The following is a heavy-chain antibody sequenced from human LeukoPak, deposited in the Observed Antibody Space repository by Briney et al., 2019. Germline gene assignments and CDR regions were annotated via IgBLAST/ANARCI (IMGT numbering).Heavy chain of an antibody. V-gene: IGHV3-7*03. CDR2: INRDGSER. J-gene: IGHJ6*02. Sequence: PGGSLRLSCAASGFTFSNYWMTWVRQAPGKGLEWVANINRDGSERYYVDSVKGRFTISRDDAKSSLYLQMNSLRAVDTAVYYCARRNVMDVWGQGTTVIVFS. CDR1: GFTFSNYW. CDR3: ARRNVMDV.